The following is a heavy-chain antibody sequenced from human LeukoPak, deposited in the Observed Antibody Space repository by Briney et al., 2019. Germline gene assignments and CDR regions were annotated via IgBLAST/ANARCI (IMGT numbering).Heavy chain of an antibody. CDR2: IKSKTDGGTT. V-gene: IGHV3-15*01. D-gene: IGHD3-10*01. CDR1: GFTFSNAW. Sequence: GGSLRLSCAASGFTFSNAWMSWVRQAPGKGLEWVGRIKSKTDGGTTDYAAPVKGRFTISRDDSKNTLYLQMNSLKTEDTAVYYCTTEASYYGSWYYFDYWGQGTLVTVSS. CDR3: TTEASYYGSWYYFDY. J-gene: IGHJ4*02.